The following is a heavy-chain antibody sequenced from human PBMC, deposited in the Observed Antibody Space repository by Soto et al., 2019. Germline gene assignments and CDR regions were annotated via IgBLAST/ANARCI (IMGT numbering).Heavy chain of an antibody. CDR3: ARSLGGGNPNYYYYYVMDV. J-gene: IGHJ6*02. CDR1: GFTFSSYG. CDR2: IWYDGSNK. Sequence: GGSLRLSCAASGFTFSSYGMHWVRQAPGKGLEWVAVIWYDGSNKYYADSVKGRFTISRDNSKNTLYLQMNSLRAEDTAVYYCARSLGGGNPNYYYYYVMDVWGQGTTVTVSS. D-gene: IGHD2-15*01. V-gene: IGHV3-33*01.